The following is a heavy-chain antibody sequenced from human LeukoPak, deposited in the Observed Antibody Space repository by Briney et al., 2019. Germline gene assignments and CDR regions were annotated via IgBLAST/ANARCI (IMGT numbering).Heavy chain of an antibody. J-gene: IGHJ4*02. Sequence: SETLSLTCAVYGGSFSGYYWSWLRQPPGKGLEWLGEINHSGSTNYNPSLKSRVTISVDTSKNQFSLKLSSVTAADTAVYYCAREVLLWFGESPFDYWGQGTLVTVSS. CDR3: AREVLLWFGESPFDY. CDR1: GGSFSGYY. D-gene: IGHD3-10*01. V-gene: IGHV4-34*01. CDR2: INHSGST.